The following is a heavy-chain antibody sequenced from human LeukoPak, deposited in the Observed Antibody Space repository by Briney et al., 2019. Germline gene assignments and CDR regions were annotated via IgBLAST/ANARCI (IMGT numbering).Heavy chain of an antibody. V-gene: IGHV1-2*02. D-gene: IGHD1-26*01. CDR3: ARDRGSGSYYYGDAFDI. J-gene: IGHJ3*02. CDR2: INPTSGGT. Sequence: ASVKVSCKASGLTFTGYYIHWVRQAPSQGLEWLGWINPTSGGTNYAQKFQGRVTMTRDTSISTTNLELSRLRSDATAVYYCARDRGSGSYYYGDAFDIWGRGKMVSVSS. CDR1: GLTFTGYY.